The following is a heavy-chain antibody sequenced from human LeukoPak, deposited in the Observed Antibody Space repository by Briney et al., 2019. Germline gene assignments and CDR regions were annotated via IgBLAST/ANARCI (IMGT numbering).Heavy chain of an antibody. CDR1: GGSISSGDYY. Sequence: PSQTLSLTCTVSGGSISSGDYYWSWIRQPPGKGLEWIGYIYYSGSTYYNPSLKSRVTISVDTSKNQFSLKLSSVTAADTAVYYCASGGRTIAAARAFDIWGQGTMVTVSS. J-gene: IGHJ3*02. CDR2: IYYSGST. D-gene: IGHD6-13*01. V-gene: IGHV4-30-4*01. CDR3: ASGGRTIAAARAFDI.